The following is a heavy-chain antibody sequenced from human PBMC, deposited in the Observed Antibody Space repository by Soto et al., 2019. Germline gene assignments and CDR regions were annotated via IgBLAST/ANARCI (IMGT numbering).Heavy chain of an antibody. Sequence: SETLSLTCTVSGGSISSYYWSWIRQPPGKGLEWIGYIYYSGSTNYNPSLKSRVTISVDTSKNQFSLKLSSVTAADTAVYYCAMSSGWYGEVDYWGQGTLVTVSS. CDR1: GGSISSYY. CDR2: IYYSGST. CDR3: AMSSGWYGEVDY. J-gene: IGHJ4*02. V-gene: IGHV4-59*01. D-gene: IGHD6-19*01.